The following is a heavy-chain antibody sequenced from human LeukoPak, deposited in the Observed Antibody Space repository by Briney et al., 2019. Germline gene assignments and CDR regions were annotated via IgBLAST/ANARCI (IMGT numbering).Heavy chain of an antibody. CDR3: AKDRDGSGKNAFDI. J-gene: IGHJ3*02. D-gene: IGHD3-10*01. CDR2: ISWNSGSI. V-gene: IGHV3-9*01. CDR1: GFTFDDYA. Sequence: GGSLRLSCAASGFTFDDYAMHWVRQAAGKGLEWVLGISWNSGSIGYADSVKGRFTISRDNAKNSLYLQMNSLRAEDTALYYCAKDRDGSGKNAFDIWGQGTMVTVSS.